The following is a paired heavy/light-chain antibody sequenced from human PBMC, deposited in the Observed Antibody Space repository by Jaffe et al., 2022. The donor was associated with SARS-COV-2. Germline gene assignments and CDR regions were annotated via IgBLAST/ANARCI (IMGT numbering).Light chain of an antibody. Sequence: QSALTQPASVSGSPGQSITISCTGTSSDVGSYNLVSWYQQHPGKAPKLMIYEVSKRPSGVSNRFSGSKSGNTASLTISGLQAEDEADYYCCSYAGSSTFEFGGGTKLTVL. J-gene: IGLJ2*01. V-gene: IGLV2-23*02. CDR1: SSDVGSYNL. CDR2: EVS. CDR3: CSYAGSSTFE.
Heavy chain of an antibody. J-gene: IGHJ4*02. V-gene: IGHV3-9*01. CDR1: GFTFDDYA. CDR2: ISWNSGSI. D-gene: IGHD3-22*01. CDR3: AKAGFGDYDSSGYYYFDY. Sequence: EVQLVESGGGLVQPGRSLRLSCAASGFTFDDYAMHWVRQAPGKGLEWVSGISWNSGSIGYADSVKGRFTISRDNAKNSLYLQMNSLRAEDTALYYCAKAGFGDYDSSGYYYFDYWGQGTLVTVSS.